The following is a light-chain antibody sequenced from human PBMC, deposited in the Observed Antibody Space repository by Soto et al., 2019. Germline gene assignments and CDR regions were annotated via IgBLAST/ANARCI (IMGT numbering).Light chain of an antibody. Sequence: EIVMTQSPATLSVSPGERATLSCRASQSISSSLAWYQQKPGQAPRLLISGASTGATGVPARFSGSGSGTEFTLTISRLQSEDFAVYYCQQYNNWWTFGQGTKVEVK. CDR3: QQYNNWWT. CDR2: GAS. CDR1: QSISSS. V-gene: IGKV3-15*01. J-gene: IGKJ1*01.